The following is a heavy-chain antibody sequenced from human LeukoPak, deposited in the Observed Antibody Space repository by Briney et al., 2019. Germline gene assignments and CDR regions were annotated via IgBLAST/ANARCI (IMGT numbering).Heavy chain of an antibody. Sequence: GGSLRLSCAASGFTFSSYSMHWVRQAPGKGLVWVSRITSDGSSTSYADSVKGRFTISRDNAKNTLYLQMNSLRAEDTAVYYCARDLSCRYYYYGMDVWGQGTTVSVSS. CDR1: GFTFSSYS. D-gene: IGHD3-10*01. CDR2: ITSDGSST. CDR3: ARDLSCRYYYYGMDV. J-gene: IGHJ6*02. V-gene: IGHV3-74*01.